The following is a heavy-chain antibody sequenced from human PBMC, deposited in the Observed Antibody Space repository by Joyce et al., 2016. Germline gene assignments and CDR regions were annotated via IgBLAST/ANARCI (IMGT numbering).Heavy chain of an antibody. CDR2: ILPTFGKP. Sequence: QVQLVQSGAEVKKPGSSARVSCKASGGTFSSYAISWVRQAPGHGLEWLGWILPTFGKPFYAQKFQGRVTITTNKFTNTAYMELSSLRSKETSVYYCAREFRPYYFDSSGYYPYWYFDLWGRGTLVTVFS. CDR3: AREFRPYYFDSSGYYPYWYFDL. D-gene: IGHD3-22*01. V-gene: IGHV1-69*06. J-gene: IGHJ2*01. CDR1: GGTFSSYA.